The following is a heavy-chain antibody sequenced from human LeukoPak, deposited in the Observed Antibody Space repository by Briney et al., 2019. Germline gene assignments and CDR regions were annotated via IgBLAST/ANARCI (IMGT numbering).Heavy chain of an antibody. J-gene: IGHJ4*02. V-gene: IGHV1-24*01. CDR3: ATTTVTTPEYYFDY. D-gene: IGHD4-11*01. Sequence: ASVKVSCKVSGYTLTESSMHWVRQAPGKGLEWMGGFDPEDGETIYARKFQGRVTMTEDTSTDTAYVELSSLRSEDTAVYYCATTTVTTPEYYFDYWGQGTLVTVSS. CDR1: GYTLTESS. CDR2: FDPEDGET.